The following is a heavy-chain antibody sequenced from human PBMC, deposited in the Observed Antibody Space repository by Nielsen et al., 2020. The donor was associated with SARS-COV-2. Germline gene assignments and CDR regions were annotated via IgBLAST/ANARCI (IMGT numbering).Heavy chain of an antibody. CDR2: ISAYNGNT. CDR3: ARDSQWELLDY. D-gene: IGHD1-26*01. V-gene: IGHV1-18*04. CDR1: GYIFTSYG. J-gene: IGHJ4*02. Sequence: ASVKVSCKASGYIFTSYGITWVRQAPGQGLEWMGWISAYNGNTNIAQKLQGRVTMTTDTSTTTAYMELRRLRSDDTAVYYCARDSQWELLDYWGQGTLVTVSS.